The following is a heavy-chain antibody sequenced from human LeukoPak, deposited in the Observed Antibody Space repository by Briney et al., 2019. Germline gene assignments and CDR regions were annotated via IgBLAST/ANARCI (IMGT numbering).Heavy chain of an antibody. V-gene: IGHV4-34*01. CDR2: INHSGST. J-gene: IGHJ6*02. D-gene: IGHD2-15*01. Sequence: SETLSLTCAVYGGSFSGYYWSWIRQPPGKGLEWIGEINHSGSTNYNPSLKSRVTISVDTSKNQFSLKLSSVTAADTAVYYCARGPTRQGMNYYYYYGMDVWGQGTTVTVSS. CDR1: GGSFSGYY. CDR3: ARGPTRQGMNYYYYYGMDV.